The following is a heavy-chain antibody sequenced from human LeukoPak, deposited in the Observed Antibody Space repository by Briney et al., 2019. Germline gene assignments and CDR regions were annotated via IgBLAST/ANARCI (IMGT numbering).Heavy chain of an antibody. D-gene: IGHD5-18*01. CDR3: ARPGVGSGRYGAFDI. CDR1: GGSISSYY. CDR2: IYYSGST. V-gene: IGHV4-59*08. J-gene: IGHJ3*02. Sequence: SETLSLTCTVSGGSISSYYWSWIRQPPGKGLEWIGYIYYSGSTNYNPSLKSRVTMSVDTSKNQFSLKLRSVTAADTAVYYCARPGVGSGRYGAFDIWGQGTLVIVSS.